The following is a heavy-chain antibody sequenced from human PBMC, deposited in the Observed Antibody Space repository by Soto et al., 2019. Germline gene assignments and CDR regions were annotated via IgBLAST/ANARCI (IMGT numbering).Heavy chain of an antibody. J-gene: IGHJ5*02. D-gene: IGHD3-3*01. CDR1: GGSISSGGYS. V-gene: IGHV4-30-2*01. CDR2: IYHSGST. CDR3: ATDRRITIFGDSGPWFDP. Sequence: SETLSLTCAVSGGSISSGGYSWSWIRQPPGKGLEWIGYIYHSGSTYYNPSLKSRVTISVDRSKNQFSLKLSSVTAADTAVYYCATDRRITIFGDSGPWFDPWGQGTLVTVSS.